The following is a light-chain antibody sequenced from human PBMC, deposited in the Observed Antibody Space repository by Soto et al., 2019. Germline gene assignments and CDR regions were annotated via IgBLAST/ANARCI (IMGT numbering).Light chain of an antibody. V-gene: IGLV2-14*03. CDR1: SSDVGGYDY. J-gene: IGLJ2*01. Sequence: QSVLTQPASVSGSPGQSITISCTGTSSDVGGYDYVSWYQQHPGKAPKLMIYDVNNRPSGVSNRFSGSKSGNTASLIISGLQAEDEADYYCSSYASSSPLFGGGTKVTVL. CDR3: SSYASSSPL. CDR2: DVN.